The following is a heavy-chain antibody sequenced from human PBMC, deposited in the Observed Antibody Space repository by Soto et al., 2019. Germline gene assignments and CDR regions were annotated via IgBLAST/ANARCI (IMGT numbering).Heavy chain of an antibody. CDR2: ISAYNGNT. D-gene: IGHD6-19*01. V-gene: IGHV1-18*01. CDR3: ARTISSGWYYFDY. CDR1: GGTFSSYT. Sequence: ASVKVSCKASGGTFSSYTISWVRQAPGQGLEWMGWISAYNGNTNYAQKLQGRVTMTTDTSTSTAYMELRSLRSDDTAVYYCARTISSGWYYFDYWGQGTLVTVS. J-gene: IGHJ4*02.